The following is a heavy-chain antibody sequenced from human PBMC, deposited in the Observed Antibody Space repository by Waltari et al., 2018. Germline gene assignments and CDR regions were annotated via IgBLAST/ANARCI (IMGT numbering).Heavy chain of an antibody. D-gene: IGHD3-10*01. V-gene: IGHV6-1*01. J-gene: IGHJ3*02. CDR2: AYYRSKWSN. CDR1: GDSVPRHGAA. Sequence: QVQLQQSGPGLVKPSQTLSLTCAISGDSVPRHGAAWNWIRQYPSRGLEWLGRAYYRSKWSNDYAVSVKSRITINPDTSKNQFSLQLHSVTPDDTAVYYCASGRDSAFDIWGQGTIVTVSS. CDR3: ASGRDSAFDI.